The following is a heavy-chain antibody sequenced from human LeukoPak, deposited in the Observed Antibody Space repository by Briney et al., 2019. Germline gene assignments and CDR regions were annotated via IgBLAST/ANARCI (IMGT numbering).Heavy chain of an antibody. V-gene: IGHV1-18*01. CDR2: ISAYNGNT. CDR1: GYTFTSYG. D-gene: IGHD5-24*01. CDR3: ARDRAWRWLQFGRREKPDAFDI. Sequence: GASVKVSCKASGYTFTSYGISWVRQAPGQGLEWMGWISAYNGNTNYAQKLQGRVTMTTDTSTSTAYMELRSLRSDDTAVHYCARDRAWRWLQFGRREKPDAFDIWGQGTMVTVSS. J-gene: IGHJ3*02.